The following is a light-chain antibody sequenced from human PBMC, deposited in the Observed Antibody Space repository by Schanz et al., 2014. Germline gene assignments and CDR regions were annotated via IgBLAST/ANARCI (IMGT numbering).Light chain of an antibody. CDR3: SSYSGSDIVL. CDR1: SSDVGRYNY. V-gene: IGLV2-11*01. CDR2: DVT. J-gene: IGLJ2*01. Sequence: QSVLTQPRSVSGSPGQSVTISCTGTSSDVGRYNYVSWYQQHPGKPPKLMISDVTKRPSGVPDRFSGSKSGNTASLTVSGLQAEDEADYYCSSYSGSDIVLFGGGTKLTVL.